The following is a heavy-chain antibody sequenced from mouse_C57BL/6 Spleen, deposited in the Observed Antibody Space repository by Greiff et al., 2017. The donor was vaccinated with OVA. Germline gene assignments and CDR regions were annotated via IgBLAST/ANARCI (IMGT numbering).Heavy chain of an antibody. D-gene: IGHD1-1*01. Sequence: EAGGVDFSRYWMSWVRRAPGKGLEWIGEINPDSSTINYAPSLKDKFIISRDNAKNTLYLQMSKVRSEDTALYYCARLGYGSSYWFAYWGQGTLVTVSA. CDR2: INPDSSTI. V-gene: IGHV4-1*01. CDR3: ARLGYGSSYWFAY. J-gene: IGHJ3*01. CDR1: GVDFSRYW.